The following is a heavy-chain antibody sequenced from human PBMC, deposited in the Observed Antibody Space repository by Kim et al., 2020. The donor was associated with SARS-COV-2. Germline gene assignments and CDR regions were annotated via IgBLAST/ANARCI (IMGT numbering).Heavy chain of an antibody. V-gene: IGHV3-30*18. CDR1: GFTFSSYG. Sequence: GGSLRLSCAASGFTFSSYGMHWVRQAPGKGLEWVAVISYDGSNKYYADSVKGRFTISRDNSKNTLYLQMNSLRAEDTAVYYCAKGRGVITFYYYGMDVW. J-gene: IGHJ6*01. D-gene: IGHD3-10*01. CDR2: ISYDGSNK. CDR3: AKGRGVITFYYYGMDV.